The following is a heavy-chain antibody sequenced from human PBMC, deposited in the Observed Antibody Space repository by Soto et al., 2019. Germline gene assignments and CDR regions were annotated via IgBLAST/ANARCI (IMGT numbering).Heavy chain of an antibody. J-gene: IGHJ6*02. Sequence: ASVKVSCKASGYTFTTFGICWVRQAPGQGLEWMGWISTYNGDTNYAQKFQDRVTMTTDTSTNTVYMELRSLRSDDTAVYYCARHGGYYDSSGSSGGDYYYYGMDVWGQGTTVTVSS. CDR1: GYTFTTFG. CDR3: ARHGGYYDSSGSSGGDYYYYGMDV. CDR2: ISTYNGDT. D-gene: IGHD3-22*01. V-gene: IGHV1-18*01.